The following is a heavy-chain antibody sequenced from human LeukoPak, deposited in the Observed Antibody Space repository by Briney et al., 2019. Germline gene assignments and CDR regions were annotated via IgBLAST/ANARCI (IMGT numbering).Heavy chain of an antibody. J-gene: IGHJ4*02. D-gene: IGHD3-22*01. V-gene: IGHV1-46*01. CDR1: GYTFTSYY. Sequence: ASVTVSCKASGYTFTSYYMHWVRQAPGQGLEWMGIINPSGGSTSYAQKFQGRVTMTRDTSTSTVYMELSSLRSEDTAVCYCARDGGNYYDSSGAIPLDYWGQGTLVTVSS. CDR3: ARDGGNYYDSSGAIPLDY. CDR2: INPSGGST.